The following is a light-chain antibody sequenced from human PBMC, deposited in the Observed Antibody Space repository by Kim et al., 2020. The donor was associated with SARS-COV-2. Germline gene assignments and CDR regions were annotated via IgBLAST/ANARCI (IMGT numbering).Light chain of an antibody. CDR2: KDI. CDR1: ELPKQY. CDR3: QSADSSGTYVV. V-gene: IGLV3-25*03. J-gene: IGLJ2*01. Sequence: SPGQTARITCSEDELPKQYAYWYRQKPGQAPVVVIYKDIERPSEIPERISASSSGTTVTLTITGVQAEDEADYYCQSADSSGTYVVFGGGTQLTVL.